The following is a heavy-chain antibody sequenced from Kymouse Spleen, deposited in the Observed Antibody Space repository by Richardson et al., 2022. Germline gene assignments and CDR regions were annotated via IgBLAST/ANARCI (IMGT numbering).Heavy chain of an antibody. V-gene: IGHV3-15*01. CDR3: TTPITMVRGVEDY. CDR2: IKSKTDGGTT. J-gene: IGHJ4*02. CDR1: GFTFSNAW. D-gene: IGHD3-10*01. Sequence: EVQLVESGGGLVKPGGSLRLSCAASGFTFSNAWMSWVRQAPGKGLEWVGRIKSKTDGGTTDYAAPVKGRFTISRDDSKNTLYLQMNSLKTEDTAVYYCTTPITMVRGVEDYWGQGTLVTVSS.